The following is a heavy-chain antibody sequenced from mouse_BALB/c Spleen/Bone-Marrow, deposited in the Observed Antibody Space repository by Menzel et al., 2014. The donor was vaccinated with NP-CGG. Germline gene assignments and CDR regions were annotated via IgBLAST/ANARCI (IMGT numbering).Heavy chain of an antibody. D-gene: IGHD2-3*01. V-gene: IGHV1-80*01. CDR3: ARCDGYSYYFDY. J-gene: IGHJ2*01. Sequence: QVQLQQSGADLVRPGSSVKISRKASGYAFSNYWMNWVKQRPGQGLEWIGQAYPGDGDTNYNGKFKGKATLTADESSSTAYMQLSSLTSEDSAVYFCARCDGYSYYFDYWGQGTTLTVSS. CDR1: GYAFSNYW. CDR2: AYPGDGDT.